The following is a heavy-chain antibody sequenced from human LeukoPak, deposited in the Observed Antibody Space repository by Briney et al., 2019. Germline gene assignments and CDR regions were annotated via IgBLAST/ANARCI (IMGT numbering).Heavy chain of an antibody. V-gene: IGHV1-46*01. D-gene: IGHD3-9*01. CDR2: INPSGGST. Sequence: ASVKVSCKASGYTFTSYYMHWVRQAPGQGLEWMGTINPSGGSTSYAQKFQGRVTMTRDTSTSTVYMELSSLRSEDTAVYYCARDQNDILSDFWFDPWGQGTLVTVSS. J-gene: IGHJ5*02. CDR1: GYTFTSYY. CDR3: ARDQNDILSDFWFDP.